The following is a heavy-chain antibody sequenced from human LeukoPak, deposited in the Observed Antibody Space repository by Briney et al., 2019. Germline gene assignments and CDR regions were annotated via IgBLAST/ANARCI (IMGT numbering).Heavy chain of an antibody. Sequence: SETLSLTCTVSSGSISNGGYYWVWTRQPPGKGLEWIGSIYYSGTSYYNPSLTSRLTISVDTSNNQFSLKLSSVTAADTAVYYCARAVMVAVAGGRFDRWGQGTLVTVSS. CDR1: SGSISNGGYY. CDR2: IYYSGTS. D-gene: IGHD6-19*01. V-gene: IGHV4-39*07. J-gene: IGHJ4*02. CDR3: ARAVMVAVAGGRFDR.